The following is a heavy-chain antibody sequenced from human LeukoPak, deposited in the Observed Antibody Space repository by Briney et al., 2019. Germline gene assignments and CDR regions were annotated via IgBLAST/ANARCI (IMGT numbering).Heavy chain of an antibody. CDR1: GGSFSGYY. V-gene: IGHV4-34*01. CDR2: ITHSGST. J-gene: IGHJ4*02. Sequence: PSETLSLTCAVYGGSFSGYYWSWIRQPPGKGLEWIGEITHSGSTTYNPSLKSRVTISVDTSKNQFSLKLSSVTAADTALYYCARPSVDYDILTGYYPTESYYFDYWGQGTLVTVSS. D-gene: IGHD3-9*01. CDR3: ARPSVDYDILTGYYPTESYYFDY.